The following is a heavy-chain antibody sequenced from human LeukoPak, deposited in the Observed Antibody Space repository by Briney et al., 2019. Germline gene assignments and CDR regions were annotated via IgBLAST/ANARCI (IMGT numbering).Heavy chain of an antibody. V-gene: IGHV3-23*01. J-gene: IGHJ4*02. CDR2: ITGNGGRT. D-gene: IGHD4-23*01. CDR1: GFTFSSYA. CDR3: ARGGGYFDY. Sequence: GGSLRLSCAASGFTFSSYAMAWVRQAPGKGLEWVSTITGNGGRTYYADSVKGRFTISRDNSKNTLYLQMNSLRAEDTAVYYCARGGGYFDYWGQGTLVTVSS.